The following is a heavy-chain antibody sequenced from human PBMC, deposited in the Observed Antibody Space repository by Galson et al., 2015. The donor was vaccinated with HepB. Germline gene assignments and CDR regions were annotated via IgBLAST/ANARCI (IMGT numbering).Heavy chain of an antibody. CDR1: GYTFTNHW. J-gene: IGHJ4*02. V-gene: IGHV5-51*01. CDR2: IYPGDSHT. CDR3: ASLRGADPLGFDY. D-gene: IGHD3-16*01. Sequence: QSGAEVKKPGESLKISCKGSGYTFTNHWIGWVRQMPGKGLEWMGIIYPGDSHTRYSPSFQGQVTISADKSISTAYPQWSSLKASDTAMYYCASLRGADPLGFDYWGQGTLVTVSS.